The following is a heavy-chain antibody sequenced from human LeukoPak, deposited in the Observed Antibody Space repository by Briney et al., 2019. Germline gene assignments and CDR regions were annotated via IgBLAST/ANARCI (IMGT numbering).Heavy chain of an antibody. CDR2: INHSGST. V-gene: IGHV4-34*01. CDR3: ARQASGWYIRAGDYFDY. CDR1: GGSFSGYY. D-gene: IGHD6-19*01. Sequence: SETLSLTCAVYGGSFSGYYWSWIRQPPGKGLEWIGEINHSGSTNYNPSLKSRVTISVDTSKNQFSLKLSFVTAADTAVYYCARQASGWYIRAGDYFDYWGQGTLVTVSS. J-gene: IGHJ4*02.